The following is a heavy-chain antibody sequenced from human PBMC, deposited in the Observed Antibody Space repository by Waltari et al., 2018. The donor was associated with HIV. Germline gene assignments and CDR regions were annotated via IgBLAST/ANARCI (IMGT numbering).Heavy chain of an antibody. D-gene: IGHD4-17*01. V-gene: IGHV4-39*07. CDR1: GGSISSSSYY. CDR3: ATYDYGGPPGEY. Sequence: QLQLQESGPGLVKPSETLSLTCTVSGGSISSSSYYWGWIRQPPGKGLEWIGSIYYSGSTYYNPSLKSRVTISVDTSKNQFSLKLSSVTAADTAVYYCATYDYGGPPGEYWGQGTLVTVSS. J-gene: IGHJ4*02. CDR2: IYYSGST.